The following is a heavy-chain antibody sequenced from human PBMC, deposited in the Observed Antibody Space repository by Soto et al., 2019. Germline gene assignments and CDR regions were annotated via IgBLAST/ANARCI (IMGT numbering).Heavy chain of an antibody. J-gene: IGHJ6*02. CDR2: IIPIFGTA. Sequence: QVQLVQSGAEVKKPGSSVKVSCKASGGTFSSYAISWVRQAPGQGLEWMGGIIPIFGTANYAQKFQGRVTITADESTSTAYMELSSLRSEDTAVYYCASRGYSYGYLYYGMDVWGQGTTVTVSS. CDR3: ASRGYSYGYLYYGMDV. CDR1: GGTFSSYA. D-gene: IGHD5-18*01. V-gene: IGHV1-69*12.